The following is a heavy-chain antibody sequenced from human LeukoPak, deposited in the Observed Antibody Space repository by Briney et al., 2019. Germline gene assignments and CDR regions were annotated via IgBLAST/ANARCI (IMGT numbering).Heavy chain of an antibody. D-gene: IGHD3-10*01. Sequence: GGSLRLSCAASGFTFSDYYTSWIRQAPGKGLEWVSYISSSGSTIYYADSVKGRFTISRDNAKNSLYLQMNSLRAEDTAAYYCARDPAYGSGSYNYYYGMDVWGQGTTVTVSS. V-gene: IGHV3-11*01. CDR1: GFTFSDYY. CDR2: ISSSGSTI. J-gene: IGHJ6*02. CDR3: ARDPAYGSGSYNYYYGMDV.